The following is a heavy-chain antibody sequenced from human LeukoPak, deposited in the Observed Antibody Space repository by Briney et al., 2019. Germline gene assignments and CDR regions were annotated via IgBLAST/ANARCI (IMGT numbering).Heavy chain of an antibody. J-gene: IGHJ4*02. Sequence: SETLSLTCTVSGGSISSYYWSWIRQPAGKGLEWIGRIYTSGSTNYNPSLKSRVTISVDTSKNQFSLKLSSVTAADTAVYYCASRDYGSGIHDYWGQETLVTVSS. V-gene: IGHV4-4*07. D-gene: IGHD3-10*01. CDR3: ASRDYGSGIHDY. CDR1: GGSISSYY. CDR2: IYTSGST.